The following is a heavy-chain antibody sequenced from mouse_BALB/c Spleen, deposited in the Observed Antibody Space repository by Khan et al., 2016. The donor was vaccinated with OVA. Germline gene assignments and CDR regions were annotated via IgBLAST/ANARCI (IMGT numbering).Heavy chain of an antibody. J-gene: IGHJ4*01. CDR1: GYTFTSYW. D-gene: IGHD1-1*01. V-gene: IGHV1S41*01. CDR3: TRENYYGRTSYAMDY. Sequence: DLVGPGASVKLSCKASGYTFTSYWINWVKQRPGQGLEWIGRIAPGSGSTHYTEMFKGKATLTVDPSSSTAYIQLSSLSYEDSAVFFCTRENYYGRTSYAMDYWGQGTSVTVSS. CDR2: IAPGSGST.